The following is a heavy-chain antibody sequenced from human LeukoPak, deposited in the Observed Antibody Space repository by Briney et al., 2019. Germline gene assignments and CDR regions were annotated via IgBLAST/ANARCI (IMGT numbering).Heavy chain of an antibody. CDR2: TYHRSKWYN. V-gene: IGHV6-1*01. Sequence: SQTLSLTCAISGDSVSSKSAFWNWIRQTPSRGLEWLGRTYHRSKWYNEYAVSVKSRITINPDTSKNQFSLQLSSVTPEDRAVYYCARGGDGYNFYNWFDPWGQGTLVTVSS. CDR1: GDSVSSKSAF. J-gene: IGHJ5*02. D-gene: IGHD5-24*01. CDR3: ARGGDGYNFYNWFDP.